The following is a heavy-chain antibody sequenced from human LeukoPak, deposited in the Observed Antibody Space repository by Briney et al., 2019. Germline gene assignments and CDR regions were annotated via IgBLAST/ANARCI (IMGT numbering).Heavy chain of an antibody. CDR2: ISTSSSSK. Sequence: GGSLRLSCAVSGFTFSSYRMGWVRQAPGKGLEWVSSISTSSSSKYYADSVKGRFTISRDNAKNSLDLQMNSLRAEDTAVYYCARWDDLFLIDFWGQGTLVTVSS. CDR3: ARWDDLFLIDF. V-gene: IGHV3-21*01. CDR1: GFTFSSYR. J-gene: IGHJ4*02. D-gene: IGHD3-9*01.